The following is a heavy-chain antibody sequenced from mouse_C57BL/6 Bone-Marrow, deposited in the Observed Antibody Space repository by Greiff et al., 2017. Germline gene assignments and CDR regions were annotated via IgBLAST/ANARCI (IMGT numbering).Heavy chain of an antibody. J-gene: IGHJ3*01. CDR3: ARHEGYGNPAWFAY. V-gene: IGHV5-9*01. CDR2: ISGGGGNT. D-gene: IGHD2-1*01. CDR1: GFTFSSYT. Sequence: EVQLVESGGGLVKPGGSLKLSCAASGFTFSSYTMSWVRQTPEKRLEWVATISGGGGNTYYPDSVKGRFPISRDNAKNTLYLQMSSLRSEDTALYYCARHEGYGNPAWFAYWGQGTLVTVSA.